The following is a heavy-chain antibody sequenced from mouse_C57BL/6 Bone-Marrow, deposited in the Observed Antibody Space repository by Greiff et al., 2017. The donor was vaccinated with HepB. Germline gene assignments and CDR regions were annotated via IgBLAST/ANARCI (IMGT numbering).Heavy chain of an antibody. CDR2: IDPSDSYT. V-gene: IGHV1-69*01. Sequence: VKQSCKASGYTFTSYWMHWVKQRPGQGLEWIGEIDPSDSYTNYNQKFKGKSTLTVDKSSSTAYMQLSSLTSEDSAVYYCARIPYYSNYVAPYWYFDVWGTGTTVTVSS. D-gene: IGHD2-5*01. CDR3: ARIPYYSNYVAPYWYFDV. CDR1: GYTFTSYW. J-gene: IGHJ1*03.